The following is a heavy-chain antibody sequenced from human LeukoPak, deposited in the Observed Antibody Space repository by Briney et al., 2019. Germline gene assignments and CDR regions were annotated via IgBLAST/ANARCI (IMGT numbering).Heavy chain of an antibody. CDR3: ARTAGRTFDY. CDR1: GYTFTGYY. CDR2: INPNSGGT. J-gene: IGHJ4*02. Sequence: ASVKVSCKASGYTFTGYYMHWVRQAPGQGLEWMGRINPNSGGTNYAQKFQGRVTMTRDTSTSTVYMELSSLRSEDTAVYYCARTAGRTFDYWGQGTLVTVSS. V-gene: IGHV1-2*06. D-gene: IGHD6-6*01.